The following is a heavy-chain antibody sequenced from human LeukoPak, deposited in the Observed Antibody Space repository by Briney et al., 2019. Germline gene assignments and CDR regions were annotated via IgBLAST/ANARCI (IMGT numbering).Heavy chain of an antibody. CDR3: ARGLTYQDSSGYHYFDH. D-gene: IGHD3-22*01. CDR1: GYTFTGYY. Sequence: AASVKVSCTASGYTFTGYYMHWVRQAPGQGLEWMRWINPNSGGTKYAQKFHRRVTMTRDTSISTAYMELIRLRSDDTACDYVARGLTYQDSSGYHYFDHWGQGTLVTVSS. J-gene: IGHJ4*02. V-gene: IGHV1-2*02. CDR2: INPNSGGT.